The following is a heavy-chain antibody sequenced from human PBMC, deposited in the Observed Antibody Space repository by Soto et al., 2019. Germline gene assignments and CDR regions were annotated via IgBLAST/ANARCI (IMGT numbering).Heavy chain of an antibody. CDR2: VYYSGST. CDR1: GGSISSYY. Sequence: NPSETLSLTCTVSGGSISSYYWSWIRQPPGKGLEWIGYVYYSGSTNYNPSLKSRVTISVDTSKNQFSLKLSSVTAADTAVYYCASAIDSYDILTGSTYYFDYWGQGTLVTVSS. J-gene: IGHJ4*02. CDR3: ASAIDSYDILTGSTYYFDY. V-gene: IGHV4-59*01. D-gene: IGHD3-9*01.